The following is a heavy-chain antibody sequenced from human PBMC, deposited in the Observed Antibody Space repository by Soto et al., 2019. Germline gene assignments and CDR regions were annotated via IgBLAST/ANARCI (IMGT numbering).Heavy chain of an antibody. CDR2: SYHTGST. Sequence: PSETLSLTCAVSGYSISSGYSWGWIRQPPGKGLEWIGSSYHTGSTYYSPSLKSRVTISIDKSKNQFSLKLSSVTAADTAEYYWARDRPSVDTAMAWGYYYYYGMDVWGQGTTVTVSS. D-gene: IGHD5-18*01. V-gene: IGHV4-38-2*02. CDR3: ARDRPSVDTAMAWGYYYYYGMDV. CDR1: GYSISSGYS. J-gene: IGHJ6*02.